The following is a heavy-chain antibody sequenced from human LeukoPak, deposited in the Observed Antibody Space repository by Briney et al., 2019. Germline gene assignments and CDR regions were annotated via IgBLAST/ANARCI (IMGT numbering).Heavy chain of an antibody. J-gene: IGHJ5*02. CDR2: INHSGST. CDR1: GASFSGYY. V-gene: IGHV4-34*01. CDR3: ARRRCSGGSCSMYNWFDP. D-gene: IGHD2-15*01. Sequence: SETLSLTCAVYGASFSGYYWSWVRQPPGKGLEWIGEINHSGSTHYNPSLKSRVTISVDTSKNQFSLKLSSVTAADTAVYYCARRRCSGGSCSMYNWFDPWGQGTLVTVSS.